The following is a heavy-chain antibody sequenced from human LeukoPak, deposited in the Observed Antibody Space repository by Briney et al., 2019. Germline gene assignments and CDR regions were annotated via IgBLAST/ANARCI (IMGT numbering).Heavy chain of an antibody. CDR1: GFSFSNAW. CDR3: AIDYGDYY. Sequence: GGSLRLSCVVSGFSFSNAWMTWVRQAPGKGLEWVSAISGSGGSTYYADSVKGRFTISRDNSKNTLYLQMNSLRAEDTAVYYCAIDYGDYYRGQGTLVTVSS. V-gene: IGHV3-23*01. J-gene: IGHJ4*02. CDR2: ISGSGGST. D-gene: IGHD4-17*01.